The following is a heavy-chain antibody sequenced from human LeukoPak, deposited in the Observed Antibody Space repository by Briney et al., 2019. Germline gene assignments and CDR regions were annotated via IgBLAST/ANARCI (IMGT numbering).Heavy chain of an antibody. J-gene: IGHJ4*02. D-gene: IGHD3-3*01. V-gene: IGHV1-2*06. CDR1: GYTFTGYY. CDR3: AREISLNFGVVIPYYFDY. Sequence: VASVKVSCKASGYTFTGYYMHWVRQAPGQGLEWMGRINPNSGGTNYAQKLQGRVTMTRDTSISTAYMELSSLRSEDTAVYYCAREISLNFGVVIPYYFDYWGQGTLVTVSS. CDR2: INPNSGGT.